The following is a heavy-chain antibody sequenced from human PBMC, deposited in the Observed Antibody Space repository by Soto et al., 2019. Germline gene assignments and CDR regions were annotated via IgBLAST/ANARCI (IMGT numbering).Heavy chain of an antibody. CDR3: ARDLGTVTTSWFDP. D-gene: IGHD4-17*01. Sequence: EVQLVESGGGLVQPGGSLRLSCAASGFTLSSYEMNWVRQAPGKGLEWVSYISSSGSTIYYADSVKGRFTISRDNAKNSLYLQMNSLRAEETAVYYCARDLGTVTTSWFDPWGQGTLVTVSS. CDR2: ISSSGSTI. J-gene: IGHJ5*02. CDR1: GFTLSSYE. V-gene: IGHV3-48*03.